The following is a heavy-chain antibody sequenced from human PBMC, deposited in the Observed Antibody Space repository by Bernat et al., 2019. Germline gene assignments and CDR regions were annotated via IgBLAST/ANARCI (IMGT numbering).Heavy chain of an antibody. CDR2: IRYDGSNK. Sequence: QVQLVESGGGVVQPGGSLRLSCATSGFTFSNYGMHWVRQAPGKGLEWVAFIRYDGSNKNHADSVKGRLTISRDNSKNTLFLQMNRLRVEDTAVYFCAKDRGRGYTYGVGGDDYWGQGTLVTVSS. CDR3: AKDRGRGYTYGVGGDDY. V-gene: IGHV3-30*02. J-gene: IGHJ4*02. CDR1: GFTFSNYG. D-gene: IGHD5-18*01.